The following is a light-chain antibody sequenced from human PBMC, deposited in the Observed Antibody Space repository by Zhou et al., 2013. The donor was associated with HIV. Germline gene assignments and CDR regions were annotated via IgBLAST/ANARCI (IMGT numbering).Light chain of an antibody. CDR1: QGISSY. CDR3: QQLNSYPYT. V-gene: IGKV1-9*01. Sequence: DIQLTQSPSFLSASVGDRVTITCRASQGISSYLAWYQQKPGKAPRLLIYAASTLQSGVPSRFSGSGSGTEFTLTVSSLQPEDFAIYCCQQLNSYPYTFGQGTKLEIK. CDR2: AAS. J-gene: IGKJ2*01.